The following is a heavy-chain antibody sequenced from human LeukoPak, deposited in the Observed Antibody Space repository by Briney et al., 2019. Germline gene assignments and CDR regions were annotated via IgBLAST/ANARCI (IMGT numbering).Heavy chain of an antibody. CDR1: GDSISRYY. Sequence: SETLSLTCTVYGDSISRYYWSWIRQPPGKGLEWIGHIFYSGSTNYNPSLKSRVTISVDTSKNQFSLKLSSVTAADTAVYYCATIYYYGSGYYFDYWGQGTLVTVSS. J-gene: IGHJ4*02. V-gene: IGHV4-59*01. D-gene: IGHD3-10*01. CDR3: ATIYYYGSGYYFDY. CDR2: IFYSGST.